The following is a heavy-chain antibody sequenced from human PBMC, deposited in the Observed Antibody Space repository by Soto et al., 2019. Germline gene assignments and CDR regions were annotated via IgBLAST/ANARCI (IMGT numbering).Heavy chain of an antibody. CDR3: AWIDSSGYYPTSPFENDY. CDR1: DGYVSSGSHY. V-gene: IGHV4-61*01. D-gene: IGHD3-22*01. CDR2: IYYSSST. Sequence: SETLSLTCTITDGYVSSGSHYWSWIRQPPGKGLECIGYIYYSSSTNYNPSLKSRVTISVDTSKNQFSLKLSSVTAADTAVYYCAWIDSSGYYPTSPFENDYWGQGTLVTVS. J-gene: IGHJ4*02.